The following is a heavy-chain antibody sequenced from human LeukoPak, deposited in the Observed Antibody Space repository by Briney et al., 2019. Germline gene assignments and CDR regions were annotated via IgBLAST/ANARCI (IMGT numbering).Heavy chain of an antibody. J-gene: IGHJ6*03. CDR1: GYTFTSYD. CDR3: ARGLDDYCYMDV. CDR2: MNPNSGNT. Sequence: ASVKVSCKASGYTFTSYDINWVRQATGQGLEWMGWMNPNSGNTGYAQKFQGRVTITRNTSISTAYMELSSLRSEDTAVYYCARGLDDYCYMDVWGKGTTVTVSS. V-gene: IGHV1-8*03.